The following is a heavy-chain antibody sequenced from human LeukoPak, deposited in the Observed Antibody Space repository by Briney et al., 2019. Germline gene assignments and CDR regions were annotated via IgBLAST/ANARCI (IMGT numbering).Heavy chain of an antibody. CDR3: AAYYGSGSFPYYFDY. D-gene: IGHD3-10*01. CDR1: GGTCISYA. V-gene: IGHV1-69*01. CDR2: IIPIFGTA. J-gene: IGHJ4*02. Sequence: ASVKVSCKASGGTCISYAISWVRQAPGQGLEWMGGIIPIFGTANYAQKFQGRVTITADESTSTAYMELSSLRSEDTAVYYCAAYYGSGSFPYYFDYWGQGTLVTVSS.